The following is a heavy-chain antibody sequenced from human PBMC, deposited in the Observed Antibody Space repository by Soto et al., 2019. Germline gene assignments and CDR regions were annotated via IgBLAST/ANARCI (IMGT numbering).Heavy chain of an antibody. CDR2: IGSGGDT. CDR1: GFTLSSYD. CDR3: TRKTPPTGMEV. Sequence: EVQMVESGGGLVQPGGSLRLSCAASGFTLSSYDIHWVSQATGEGLAWVSGIGSGGDTHYADSVKGRFIISREDGKNSLYLQMNNLRFGDTAVYYCTRKTPPTGMEVWGQGATVTVSS. D-gene: IGHD3-9*01. V-gene: IGHV3-13*01. J-gene: IGHJ6*02.